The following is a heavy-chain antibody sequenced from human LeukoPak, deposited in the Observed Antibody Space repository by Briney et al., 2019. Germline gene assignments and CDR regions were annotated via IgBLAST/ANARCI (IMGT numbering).Heavy chain of an antibody. CDR3: AKNGVPVRL. CDR1: GFTFSSYA. V-gene: IGHV3-30-3*02. J-gene: IGHJ4*02. D-gene: IGHD4-17*01. Sequence: PGGSLRLSCAASGFTFSSYAMHWVRQAPGKGLEWVAVISYDGSNKYYADSVKGRFAISRDNSKNTVSLQMSSLSADDTAVYYCAKNGVPVRLWGQGTLVTVSS. CDR2: ISYDGSNK.